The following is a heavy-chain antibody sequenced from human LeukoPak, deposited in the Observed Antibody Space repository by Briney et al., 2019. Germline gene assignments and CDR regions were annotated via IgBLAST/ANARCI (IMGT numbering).Heavy chain of an antibody. Sequence: ASVKVSCKASGGTFSSYAISWVRQAPGQGLEWMGGIIPIFGTANYAQKFQGRVTITADKSTSTAYMELSSLRSEDTAVYYCARVVSMVSYMDVWGKGTTVTVSS. CDR3: ARVVSMVSYMDV. D-gene: IGHD5-18*01. V-gene: IGHV1-69*06. CDR1: GGTFSSYA. CDR2: IIPIFGTA. J-gene: IGHJ6*03.